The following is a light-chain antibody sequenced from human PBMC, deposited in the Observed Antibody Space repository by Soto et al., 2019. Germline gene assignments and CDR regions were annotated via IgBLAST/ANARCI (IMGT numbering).Light chain of an antibody. V-gene: IGKV2-24*01. CDR1: QSLVHSDGNTY. Sequence: DIVLTQTPLSSPVTLGQPASISCRSSQSLVHSDGNTYLSWLQQRPGQPPRLLINKVSSRFSGGPDRFSGSGAGTDFTLKISSLGAEDVGVSYCMQATQYRPYTFGQGTKLEIK. CDR2: KVS. J-gene: IGKJ2*01. CDR3: MQATQYRPYT.